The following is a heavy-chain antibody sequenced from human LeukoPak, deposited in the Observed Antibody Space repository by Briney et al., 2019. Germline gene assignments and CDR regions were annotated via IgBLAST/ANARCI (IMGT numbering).Heavy chain of an antibody. CDR2: IDSDGSRI. CDR1: GFTFSTSW. Sequence: GGSLRLSCEGSGFTFSTSWMHWVRQAPGKGLVWVSRIDSDGSRITYADSVKGRFTISRDNSKNTLYLQMNSLRAGDTAVYYCAKGRGWEASYYYYYMDVWGKGTTVTISS. CDR3: AKGRGWEASYYYYYMDV. D-gene: IGHD1-26*01. J-gene: IGHJ6*03. V-gene: IGHV3-74*03.